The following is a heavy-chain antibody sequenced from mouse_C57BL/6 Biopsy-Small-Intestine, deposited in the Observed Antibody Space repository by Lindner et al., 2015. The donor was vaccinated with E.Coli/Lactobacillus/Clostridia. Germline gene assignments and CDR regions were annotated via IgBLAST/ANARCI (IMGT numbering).Heavy chain of an antibody. CDR2: ISAYNGNT. CDR1: GYTFTSYG. Sequence: SVKVSCKASGYTFTSYGINWVRQAPGQGLEWMGWISAYNGNTNYAPKLQGRVTMTTDTSTSTAYMELRSLRSDDTAVYYCARAGSSWSFAEYFHHWGQGTLVTVSS. D-gene: IGHD6-2*01. CDR3: ARAGSSWSFAEYFHH. J-gene: IGHJ1*01. V-gene: IGHV1-7*01.